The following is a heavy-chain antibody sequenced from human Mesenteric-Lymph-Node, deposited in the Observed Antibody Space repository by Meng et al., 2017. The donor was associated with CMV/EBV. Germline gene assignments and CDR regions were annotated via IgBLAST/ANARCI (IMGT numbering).Heavy chain of an antibody. V-gene: IGHV3-21*01. CDR2: IGSASDYI. J-gene: IGHJ6*02. D-gene: IGHD3-3*01. CDR3: ARERFLEWLSSRDYYYYGMDV. Sequence: GESLKISCAASGFTFNTYSMTWVRQAPGKGLEWVSSIGSASDYINYADSVKGRFTISRDNAKNSLYLQMNSLTAEDTAVYYCARERFLEWLSSRDYYYYGMDVWGQGTTVTVSS. CDR1: GFTFNTYS.